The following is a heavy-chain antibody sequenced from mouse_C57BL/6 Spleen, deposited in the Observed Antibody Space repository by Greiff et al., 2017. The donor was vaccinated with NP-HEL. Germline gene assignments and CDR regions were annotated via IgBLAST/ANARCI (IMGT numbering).Heavy chain of an antibody. CDR1: GFNIKDDY. Sequence: DVKLQESGAELVRPGASVKLSCTASGFNIKDDYMPWVQQRPEQGLEWLGWIAPENSATESASKFQGKATITADPSSNTAYLQLSSRTSEDTAVYYGTRYYSNQDYGGQGTTLTVSS. CDR3: TRYYSNQDY. CDR2: IAPENSAT. J-gene: IGHJ2*01. V-gene: IGHV14-4*01. D-gene: IGHD2-5*01.